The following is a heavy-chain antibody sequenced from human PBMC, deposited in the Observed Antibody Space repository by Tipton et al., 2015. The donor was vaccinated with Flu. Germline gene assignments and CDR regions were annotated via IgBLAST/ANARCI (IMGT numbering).Heavy chain of an antibody. CDR3: VALWGGVAGTAYY. V-gene: IGHV4-38-2*01. D-gene: IGHD6-13*01. CDR1: GDSISSDYY. CDR2: IFRTGNT. Sequence: TLSLTCSISGDSISSDYYWGWIRQPPGKGLEWIGNIFRTGNTYRNPSLKSRVTISIDTSKKQFSLKVFSVTAADTAVYYCVALWGGVAGTAYYWGQGTLVTVSS. J-gene: IGHJ4*02.